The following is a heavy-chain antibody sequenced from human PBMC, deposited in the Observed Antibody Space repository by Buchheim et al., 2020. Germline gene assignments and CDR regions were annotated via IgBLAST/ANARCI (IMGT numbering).Heavy chain of an antibody. CDR1: GGTFSSYA. J-gene: IGHJ1*01. Sequence: QVQLVQSGAEVKKPGSSVKVSCKASGGTFSSYAISWVRQAPGQGLEWMGGIIPIFGTANYAQKFQGRVTSTADESTSTAYMELSSLRSEDTTVYYCARMYGYYDSSGYPATYEYFQHWGQGTL. CDR2: IIPIFGTA. CDR3: ARMYGYYDSSGYPATYEYFQH. V-gene: IGHV1-69*01. D-gene: IGHD3-22*01.